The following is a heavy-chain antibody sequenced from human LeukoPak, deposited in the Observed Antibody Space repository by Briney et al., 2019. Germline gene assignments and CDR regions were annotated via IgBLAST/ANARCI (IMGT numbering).Heavy chain of an antibody. Sequence: SETLSLTCTVSGDSISSHYWSWIRQPPGKGLEWIGYIYHSGSTYYNPSLKSRVTISVDRSKNQFSLKLSSVTAADTAVYYCASRLYWGQGTLVTVSS. J-gene: IGHJ4*02. CDR2: IYHSGST. V-gene: IGHV4-59*11. CDR1: GDSISSHY. CDR3: ASRLY.